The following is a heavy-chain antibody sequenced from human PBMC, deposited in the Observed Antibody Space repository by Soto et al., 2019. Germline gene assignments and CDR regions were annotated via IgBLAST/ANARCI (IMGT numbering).Heavy chain of an antibody. Sequence: QVQLLESGPGLVKPSETLSLTCTVSGVSLTNYYWSWIRQPAGKGLEWIGRIFTSERTNYNPSLRSRVTMSVDTSKNQFSLKLTSVTAADTAMYYCAVDYGGNSFDYWGQGTLVTVSS. D-gene: IGHD4-17*01. CDR1: GVSLTNYY. J-gene: IGHJ4*02. CDR3: AVDYGGNSFDY. V-gene: IGHV4-4*07. CDR2: IFTSERT.